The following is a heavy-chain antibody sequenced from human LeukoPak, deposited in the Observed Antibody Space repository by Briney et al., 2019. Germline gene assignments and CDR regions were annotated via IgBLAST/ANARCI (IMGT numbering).Heavy chain of an antibody. CDR3: AKQPAASAHEAGGSFCYFDL. D-gene: IGHD2-15*01. J-gene: IGHJ2*01. CDR2: INGSGSFT. Sequence: GGSLRLSCAASGFTFSNYVMGWVRQDPGKGLQWVSIINGSGSFTSYADSVKGQLTISRDNSKNTLYLQMNSLRAEDTAVYYCAKQPAASAHEAGGSFCYFDLWGRGTLVTVS. CDR1: GFTFSNYV. V-gene: IGHV3-23*05.